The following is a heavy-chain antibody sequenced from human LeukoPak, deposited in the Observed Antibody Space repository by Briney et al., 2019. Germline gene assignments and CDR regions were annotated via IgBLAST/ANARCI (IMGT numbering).Heavy chain of an antibody. CDR1: DGSISSYY. CDR3: ARTSLLQTRTEAFDI. CDR2: IYYSGST. Sequence: SETLSLTCTVSDGSISSYYWSWIRQPPGKGLEWLGYIYYSGSTNYNPSLKSRVTISVDTSKIQFSLKLTSVTAADTAVYYCARTSLLQTRTEAFDIWGQGTMVTVSS. J-gene: IGHJ3*02. D-gene: IGHD3-16*02. V-gene: IGHV4-59*01.